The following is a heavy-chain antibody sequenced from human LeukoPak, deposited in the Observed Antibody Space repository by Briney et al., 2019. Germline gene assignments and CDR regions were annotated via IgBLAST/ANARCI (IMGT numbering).Heavy chain of an antibody. Sequence: SETLSLTCTVSGGSISSGSYYWSWIRQPAGKGLEWIGRIYTSGSTNYNPSLKSRVTISVDTSKNQFSLKLSSVTAADTAVYYCARRFSNSQYSSSRWFDPWGQGTLVTVSS. V-gene: IGHV4-61*02. CDR1: GGSISSGSYY. J-gene: IGHJ5*02. CDR3: ARRFSNSQYSSSRWFDP. CDR2: IYTSGST. D-gene: IGHD6-6*01.